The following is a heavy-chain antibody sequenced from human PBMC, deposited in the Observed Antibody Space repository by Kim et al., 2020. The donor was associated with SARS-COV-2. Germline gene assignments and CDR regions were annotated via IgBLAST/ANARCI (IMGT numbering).Heavy chain of an antibody. D-gene: IGHD3-22*01. CDR2: ISSSSSYI. J-gene: IGHJ4*02. CDR1: GFTFSSYS. Sequence: GGSLRLSCAASGFTFSSYSMNWVRQAPGKGLEWVSSISSSSSYIYYADSVKGRFTISRDNAKNSLYLQMNSLRAEDTAVYYCARCRFHYYDSSGPYYFDYWGQGTLVTISS. V-gene: IGHV3-21*01. CDR3: ARCRFHYYDSSGPYYFDY.